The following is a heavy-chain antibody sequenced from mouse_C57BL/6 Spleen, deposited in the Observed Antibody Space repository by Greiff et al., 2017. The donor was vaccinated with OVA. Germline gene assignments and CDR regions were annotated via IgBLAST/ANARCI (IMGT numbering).Heavy chain of an antibody. V-gene: IGHV5-4*01. Sequence: DVMLVESGGGLVKPGGSLKLSCAASGFTFSSYAMSWVRQTPEKRLEWVATISDGGSYTYYPDNVKGRFTISRDNAKNNLYLQMSHLKSEDTAMYYCAREGRWTPPGYFDYWGQGTTLTVSS. CDR2: ISDGGSYT. CDR1: GFTFSSYA. J-gene: IGHJ2*01. CDR3: AREGRWTPPGYFDY. D-gene: IGHD2-3*01.